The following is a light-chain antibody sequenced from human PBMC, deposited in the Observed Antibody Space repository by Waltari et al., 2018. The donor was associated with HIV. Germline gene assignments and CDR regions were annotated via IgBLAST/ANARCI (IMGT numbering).Light chain of an antibody. V-gene: IGLV3-10*01. J-gene: IGLJ2*01. CDR2: EDS. CDR3: YSTDSSGNHRV. CDR1: SLPKKS. Sequence: SYELTQPPLVSVSPGQTARIPCSGDSLPKKSGSWYQQKSGQAPVLVIYEDSNRPSGIPERFSGSSSGTMATLTISGAQVEDEADYYCYSTDSSGNHRVFGGGTKLTVL.